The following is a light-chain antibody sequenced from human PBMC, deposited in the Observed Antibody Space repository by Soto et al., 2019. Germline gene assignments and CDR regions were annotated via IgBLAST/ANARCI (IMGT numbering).Light chain of an antibody. J-gene: IGKJ1*01. CDR3: LQDYIYPWT. Sequence: AIQVTQSPSSLSASVGDRVTITCRASQGIRDDLAWYQQKPGKAPKLLIYAASSLQSGVPSRFSGSGSGTDFTLTISSLQPEDFATYYCLQDYIYPWTFGQGTKVDIK. CDR2: AAS. V-gene: IGKV1-6*01. CDR1: QGIRDD.